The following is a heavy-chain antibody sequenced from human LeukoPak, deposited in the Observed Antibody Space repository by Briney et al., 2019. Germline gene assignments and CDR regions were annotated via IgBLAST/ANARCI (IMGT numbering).Heavy chain of an antibody. V-gene: IGHV1-8*03. CDR2: MNPNSGNT. CDR3: ARVSGFSSGWYDYYYYYYMDV. Sequence: ASVKVSCKASGHTFTSYDINWVRQATGQGLEWMGWMNPNSGNTGYAQKFQGRVTITRNTSISTAYMELSSLRSEDTAVYYCARVSGFSSGWYDYYYYYYMDVWGKGTTVTVSS. D-gene: IGHD6-19*01. J-gene: IGHJ6*03. CDR1: GHTFTSYD.